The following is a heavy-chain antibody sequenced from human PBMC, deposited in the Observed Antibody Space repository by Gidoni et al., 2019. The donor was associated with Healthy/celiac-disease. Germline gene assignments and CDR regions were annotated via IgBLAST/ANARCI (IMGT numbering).Heavy chain of an antibody. CDR2: ISWNSGSI. CDR3: AKALSRGPGDY. J-gene: IGHJ4*02. Sequence: EVQLVESGGGLVQPGRSLRLSCAASGFTFDDYAMHWVRQAPGKGLEWVSGISWNSGSIGYADSVKGRFTISRDNAKNSLYLQMNSLRAEDTALYYCAKALSRGPGDYWGQGTLVTVSS. D-gene: IGHD3-10*01. V-gene: IGHV3-9*01. CDR1: GFTFDDYA.